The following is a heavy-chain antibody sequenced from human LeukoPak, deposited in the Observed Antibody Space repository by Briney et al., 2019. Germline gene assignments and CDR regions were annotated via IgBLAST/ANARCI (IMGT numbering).Heavy chain of an antibody. CDR2: VYRRGGT. J-gene: IGHJ3*01. Sequence: SETLSLTCAVSGDSISDKYWWRWVRQFPDKGLEWIGEVYRRGGTSYNPSLKSRVTVSIDYSKNQFSLNLRSVTAADTAVYYCGRHANGDSSAAFDLWGQGTMVFVSS. CDR3: GRHANGDSSAAFDL. D-gene: IGHD2-8*01. V-gene: IGHV4-4*02. CDR1: GDSISDKYW.